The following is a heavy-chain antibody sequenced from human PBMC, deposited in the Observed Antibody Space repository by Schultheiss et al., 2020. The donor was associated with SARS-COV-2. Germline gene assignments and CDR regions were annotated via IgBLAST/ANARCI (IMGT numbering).Heavy chain of an antibody. D-gene: IGHD6-13*01. V-gene: IGHV4-34*01. CDR3: AKVVVRWGIVAAGTGWFDP. CDR2: INHSGST. CDR1: GGSFSGYY. Sequence: SETLSLTCAVYGGSFSGYYWSWIRQPPGKGLEWIGEINHSGSTNYNPSLKSRVTISVDRSKNQFSLKLSSVTAADTAVYYCAKVVVRWGIVAAGTGWFDPWGQGTLVTVSS. J-gene: IGHJ5*02.